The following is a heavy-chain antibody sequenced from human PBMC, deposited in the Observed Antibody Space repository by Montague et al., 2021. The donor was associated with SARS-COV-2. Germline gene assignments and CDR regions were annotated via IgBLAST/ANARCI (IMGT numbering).Heavy chain of an antibody. CDR1: GGSISSYY. Sequence: SETLSLTCTVSGGSISSYYWSWIRQPPGKGLEWIGYIYYSGSTNYNPSLKSRVTISVDTSKNQFSLKLSSVTAADTAAYYCARVFPRWLQFDPYFDYWAREPWSPSPQ. CDR3: ARVFPRWLQFDPYFDY. CDR2: IYYSGST. V-gene: IGHV4-59*01. D-gene: IGHD5-24*01. J-gene: IGHJ4*02.